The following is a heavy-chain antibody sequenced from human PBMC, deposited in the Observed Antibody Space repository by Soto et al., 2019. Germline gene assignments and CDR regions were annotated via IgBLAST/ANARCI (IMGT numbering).Heavy chain of an antibody. CDR2: IYHSGST. V-gene: IGHV4-30-2*01. Sequence: PSETLSLTCAVSGGSISSGGYSWSWIRQPPGKGLEWIGYIYHSGSTYYNPSLKSRVTISVDRSKNQFSLKLSSVTAADTAVYYCARAVQLWEWARDYFEYWGKGTLVTVSA. CDR1: GGSISSGGYS. D-gene: IGHD5-18*01. J-gene: IGHJ4*02. CDR3: ARAVQLWEWARDYFEY.